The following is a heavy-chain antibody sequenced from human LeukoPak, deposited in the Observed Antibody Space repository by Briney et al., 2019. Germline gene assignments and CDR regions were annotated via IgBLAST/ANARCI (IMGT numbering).Heavy chain of an antibody. CDR1: GYIFTEYY. Sequence: GASLKISCKTSGYIFTEYYIHWVQEAPGKGLEWMGRVDPEDGKTKYSEKFQGRVTLTADTSTDTAYMQLSGLTSEDTAVYYCATISAGIRGASAPWGQGTLVTVSS. CDR2: VDPEDGKT. J-gene: IGHJ1*01. CDR3: ATISAGIRGASAP. D-gene: IGHD3-10*01. V-gene: IGHV1-69-2*01.